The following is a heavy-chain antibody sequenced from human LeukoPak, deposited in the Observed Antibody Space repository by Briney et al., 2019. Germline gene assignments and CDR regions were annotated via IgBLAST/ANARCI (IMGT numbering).Heavy chain of an antibody. CDR2: ISSNGGST. CDR3: AREGGGLEAGDYYYYMDV. D-gene: IGHD6-19*01. Sequence: GGSLRLSCAASGFTFSSYAMHWVRQAPGKGLEYVSAISSNGGSTYYANSVKGRFTISRDNSKNTLYLQMGSLRAEDMAVYYCAREGGGLEAGDYYYYMDVWGKGTTVTVSS. CDR1: GFTFSSYA. J-gene: IGHJ6*03. V-gene: IGHV3-64*01.